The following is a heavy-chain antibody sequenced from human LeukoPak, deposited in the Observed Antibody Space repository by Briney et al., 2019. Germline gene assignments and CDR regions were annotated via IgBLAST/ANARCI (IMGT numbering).Heavy chain of an antibody. D-gene: IGHD3-10*01. CDR2: ISSSSSYI. Sequence: GGSLRLSCAASGFTFSSYSMNWVRQAPGKGLEWVSSISSSSSYIYYADSVKGRFTISRDNAKNSLYLQMNSLRAEDTAVYYCARDRSPRGVIITRSYGMDVWGQGTTVTVSS. CDR3: ARDRSPRGVIITRSYGMDV. V-gene: IGHV3-21*01. J-gene: IGHJ6*02. CDR1: GFTFSSYS.